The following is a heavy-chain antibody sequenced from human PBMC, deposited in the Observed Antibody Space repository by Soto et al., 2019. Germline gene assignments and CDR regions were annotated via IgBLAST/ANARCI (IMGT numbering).Heavy chain of an antibody. J-gene: IGHJ5*02. CDR2: INAGNGNT. D-gene: IGHD2-2*01. V-gene: IGHV1-3*01. Sequence: QVQLVQSGAEVKKPGASVKVSCKASGYTFTSYAMHWVRQAPGQRLEWMGWINAGNGNTKYSQKFQGRVTITRDTFASTAYMELSSLRSEDTAVYYCARLIGYCSSTSCFRWFDPWGQGTLVTVSS. CDR1: GYTFTSYA. CDR3: ARLIGYCSSTSCFRWFDP.